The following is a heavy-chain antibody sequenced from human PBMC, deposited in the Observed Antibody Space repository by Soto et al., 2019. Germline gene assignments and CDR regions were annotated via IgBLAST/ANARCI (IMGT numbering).Heavy chain of an antibody. CDR1: GASIIGFY. D-gene: IGHD1-1*01. J-gene: IGHJ5*02. V-gene: IGHV4-4*07. CDR3: VRDGTKTLRDWFDP. Sequence: SETLSLTCTVSGASIIGFYWSWVRKSAGKGLEWIGRIYATGTTDYNPSLKSRVMMSVDTSKKQFSLKLRSVTAADTAVYYCVRDGTKTLRDWFDPWGQGTLVTVS. CDR2: IYATGTT.